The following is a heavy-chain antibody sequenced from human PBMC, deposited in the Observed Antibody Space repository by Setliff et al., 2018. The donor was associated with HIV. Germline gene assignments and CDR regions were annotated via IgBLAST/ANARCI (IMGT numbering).Heavy chain of an antibody. D-gene: IGHD5-12*01. CDR1: GDSISSSSYY. CDR3: ARGGRSTVATWAWFDP. CDR2: FTHGRST. V-gene: IGHV4-39*07. J-gene: IGHJ5*01. Sequence: KPSETLSLTCTVSGDSISSSSYYWGWIRQPPGKGLEWIGEFTHGRSTNNNPPLKSRVTISGDTTKNQFSLKLTSVTAADTAVYYCARGGRSTVATWAWFDPWGQGTVVTVSS.